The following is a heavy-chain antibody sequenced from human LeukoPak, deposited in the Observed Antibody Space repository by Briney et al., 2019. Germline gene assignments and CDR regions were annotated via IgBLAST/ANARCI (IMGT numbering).Heavy chain of an antibody. D-gene: IGHD3-22*01. CDR2: INHSGST. CDR3: ARGDYYDSSGYYHEPDY. J-gene: IGHJ4*02. Sequence: KASETLSLTCAVYGGSLSGYYWSWIRQPPGKGLEWIGEINHSGSTNYNPSLKSRVTISVDTSKNQFSLKLSSVTAADTAVYYCARGDYYDSSGYYHEPDYWGQGTLVTVSS. CDR1: GGSLSGYY. V-gene: IGHV4-34*01.